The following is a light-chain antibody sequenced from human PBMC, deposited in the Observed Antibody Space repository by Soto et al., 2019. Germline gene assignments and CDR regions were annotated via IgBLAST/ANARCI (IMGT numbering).Light chain of an antibody. CDR2: AAS. V-gene: IGKV3-15*01. Sequence: EIVMTQSPATLSVSPGERATLSCRASQSVYSNLAWYQQKPGQAPRLLIYAASTRATGIPARFSGSGSGTEFTITISSLQSDVFAVYYCQVYNKWPLTFGGGTKVVIK. CDR3: QVYNKWPLT. J-gene: IGKJ4*02. CDR1: QSVYSN.